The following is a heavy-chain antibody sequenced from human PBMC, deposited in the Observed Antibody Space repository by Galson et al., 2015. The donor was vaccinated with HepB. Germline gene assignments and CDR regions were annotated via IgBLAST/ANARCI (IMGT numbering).Heavy chain of an antibody. V-gene: IGHV3-15*01. J-gene: IGHJ2*01. CDR1: GFTFSNAW. Sequence: SLRLSCAASGFTFSNAWMSWVRQAPGKGLEWVGRIKSKTDGGTTDYAAPVKGRFTISRDDSKNTLYLQMNSLKTEDTAVYYCTTGYCSGGSCYGRWYFDLWGRGTLVTVSS. CDR2: IKSKTDGGTT. CDR3: TTGYCSGGSCYGRWYFDL. D-gene: IGHD2-15*01.